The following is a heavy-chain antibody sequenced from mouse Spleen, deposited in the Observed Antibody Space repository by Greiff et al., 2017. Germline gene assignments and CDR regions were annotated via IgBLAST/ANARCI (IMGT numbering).Heavy chain of an antibody. J-gene: IGHJ4*01. D-gene: IGHD3-3*01. V-gene: IGHV2-2*01. CDR1: GFSLTSYG. Sequence: VQLQQSGPGLVQPSQSLSITCTVSGFSLTSYGVHWVRQSPGKGLEWLGVIWSGGSTDYNAAFISRLSISKDNSKSQVFFKMNSLQADDTAIYYCAPNGDEDAMDYWGQGTSVTVSS. CDR2: IWSGGST. CDR3: APNGDEDAMDY.